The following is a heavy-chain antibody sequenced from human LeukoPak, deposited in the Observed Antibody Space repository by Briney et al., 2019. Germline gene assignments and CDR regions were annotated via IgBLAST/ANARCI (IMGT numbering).Heavy chain of an antibody. V-gene: IGHV4-59*08. CDR3: AKLGHSDGWYLGAFDI. CDR1: GGSITGHY. J-gene: IGHJ3*02. Sequence: SETLSLTCAVSGGSITGHYWNWIRQTPGMLQGWNGHTSYSRTTIYNSYFKGRATMSIDTSKNQLYLNLTSVTATDTAVYYCAKLGHSDGWYLGAFDIWGQGTTVIVSS. D-gene: IGHD6-19*01. CDR2: TSYSRTT.